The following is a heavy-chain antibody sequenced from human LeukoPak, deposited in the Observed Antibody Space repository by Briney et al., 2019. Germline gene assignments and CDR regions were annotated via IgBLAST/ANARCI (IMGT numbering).Heavy chain of an antibody. CDR2: ISSSSSYI. Sequence: GGSLRLSCAASGFTFSSYSMNWVRRAPGKGLEWVSSISSSSSYIYYADSVKGRFTISRDNAKNSLYLQMNSLRAEDTAVYYCARSGYSYGSLLRGFDPWGQGTLVTVSS. CDR3: ARSGYSYGSLLRGFDP. J-gene: IGHJ5*02. D-gene: IGHD5-18*01. CDR1: GFTFSSYS. V-gene: IGHV3-21*01.